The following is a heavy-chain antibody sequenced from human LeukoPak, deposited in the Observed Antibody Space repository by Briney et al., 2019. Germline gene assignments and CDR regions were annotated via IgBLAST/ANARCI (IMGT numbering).Heavy chain of an antibody. J-gene: IGHJ4*02. D-gene: IGHD3-10*01. CDR2: MNPNSGNT. Sequence: ASVKVSCKASGYTFTSYDINWVRQATGQGLEWMGWMNPNSGNTGYAQKFQGRVTMTRNTSISTAYMELSSLRSEDTAVHYCARKGESRYYGSGSYPFDYWGQGTLVTVSS. CDR1: GYTFTSYD. CDR3: ARKGESRYYGSGSYPFDY. V-gene: IGHV1-8*01.